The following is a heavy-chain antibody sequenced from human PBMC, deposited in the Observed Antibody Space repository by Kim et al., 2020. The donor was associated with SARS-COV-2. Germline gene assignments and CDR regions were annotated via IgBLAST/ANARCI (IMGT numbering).Heavy chain of an antibody. V-gene: IGHV3-11*05. CDR1: GFTFSDYH. J-gene: IGHJ4*02. Sequence: GGSLRLSCAASGFTFSDYHMSWIRQAPGKGLEWVSYISSSSSYTNYADSVKGRFTISRDNAKNSLYLQMNSLRAEDTAVYYCARGLELPVSNDYWGQGTLVTVSS. D-gene: IGHD1-7*01. CDR3: ARGLELPVSNDY. CDR2: ISSSSSYT.